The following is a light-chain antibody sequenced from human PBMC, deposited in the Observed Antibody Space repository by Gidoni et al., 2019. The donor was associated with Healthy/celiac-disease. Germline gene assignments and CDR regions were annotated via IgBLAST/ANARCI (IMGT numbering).Light chain of an antibody. CDR3: QQYNNWPPWT. CDR2: GAS. Sequence: EIVITHSPATLSVSPGERATLSCRASQSVSSNLAWYQQKPGQAPRLLIDGASTRATGIPARFSGSGSGTEFTLTISSLQSEDFAVYYCQQYNNWPPWTFGQGTKVEIK. J-gene: IGKJ1*01. CDR1: QSVSSN. V-gene: IGKV3-15*01.